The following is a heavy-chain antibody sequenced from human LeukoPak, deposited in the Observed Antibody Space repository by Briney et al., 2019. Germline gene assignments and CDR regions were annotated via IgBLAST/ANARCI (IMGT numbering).Heavy chain of an antibody. D-gene: IGHD3-22*01. CDR2: INHSGST. V-gene: IGHV4-34*01. Sequence: SETLSLTCAVYGGSFSGYYWSWIRQPPGKGLGWIGEINHSGSTNYNPSLKSRVTISVDTSKNQFSLKLSSVTAADTAVYYCARAYYDSSGYYQTLPPYYFDYWGQGTLVTVSS. CDR3: ARAYYDSSGYYQTLPPYYFDY. J-gene: IGHJ4*02. CDR1: GGSFSGYY.